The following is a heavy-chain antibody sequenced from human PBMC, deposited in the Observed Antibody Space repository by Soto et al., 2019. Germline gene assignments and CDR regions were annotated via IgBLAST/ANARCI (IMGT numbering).Heavy chain of an antibody. CDR3: ATEDYYYDSSGYSNFDC. V-gene: IGHV3-15*07. Sequence: EVQLVESGGGLVKPGGSLRLSCAASGFTFSNAWMNWVRQAPGKGLEWVGRIKIKTDGGTTDYAAPVKGRFTISRDDSKNMLYLQMNSLKIEDTAVYYCATEDYYYDSSGYSNFDCWGQGTLVTVSS. CDR1: GFTFSNAW. D-gene: IGHD3-22*01. J-gene: IGHJ4*02. CDR2: IKIKTDGGTT.